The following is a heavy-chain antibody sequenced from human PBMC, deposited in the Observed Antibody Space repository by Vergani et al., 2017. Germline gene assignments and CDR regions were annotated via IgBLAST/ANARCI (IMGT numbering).Heavy chain of an antibody. V-gene: IGHV1-2*02. CDR1: GYTFTNYV. Sequence: QVQLVQSGAEVKKPGASVRVSCKASGYTFTNYVISWVRQAPGQGLEWMGWINPNSGGTNYAQKFQGRVTMTRDTSISTAYMELSRLRSDDTAVYYCAREQVTRSSWPLDYWGQGTLVTVSS. CDR3: AREQVTRSSWPLDY. D-gene: IGHD6-13*01. J-gene: IGHJ4*02. CDR2: INPNSGGT.